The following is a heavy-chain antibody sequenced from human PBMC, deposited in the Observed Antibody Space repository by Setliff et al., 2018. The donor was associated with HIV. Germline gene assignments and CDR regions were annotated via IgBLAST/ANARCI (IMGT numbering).Heavy chain of an antibody. V-gene: IGHV3-30*04. Sequence: AGGSLRLSCAASGFTFSSYAMHWVRQAPGKGLEWVAVVSYGGTNTYYADSVKGRFIISRDDSESTLFLQMNSLRVDDTAVYYCARRAYCSSTTCFDNWGQGTLVTVSS. CDR2: VSYGGTNT. CDR1: GFTFSSYA. J-gene: IGHJ4*02. CDR3: ARRAYCSSTTCFDN. D-gene: IGHD2-2*01.